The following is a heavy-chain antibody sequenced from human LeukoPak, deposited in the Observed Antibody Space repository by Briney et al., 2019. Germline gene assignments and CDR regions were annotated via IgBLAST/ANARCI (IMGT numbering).Heavy chain of an antibody. D-gene: IGHD2-2*02. J-gene: IGHJ5*02. CDR2: INPNSGGT. CDR1: GYTFTGYY. V-gene: IGHV1-2*02. Sequence: ASVKVSCKAYGYTFTGYYMHWVRQAPGQGLEWMGWINPNSGGTNYAQKFQGRVTMTRDTSISTAYMELSRLRSDDTAVYYCARDQLYCSSTSCYIGGYNWFDPWGQGTLVTVSS. CDR3: ARDQLYCSSTSCYIGGYNWFDP.